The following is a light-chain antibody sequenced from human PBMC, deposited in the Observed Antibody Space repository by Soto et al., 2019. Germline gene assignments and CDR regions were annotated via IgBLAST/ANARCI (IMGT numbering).Light chain of an antibody. Sequence: EIVMTQSPATLSVSPGERATLSCRASQSVSSNLAWYQQKPGQAPRLLIYGASTRATGIPARFSGSGSGTEFTLTISSLQPEDFAVYYCQQYGSSPGTFGQGTKVEIK. CDR3: QQYGSSPGT. CDR1: QSVSSN. CDR2: GAS. V-gene: IGKV3-15*01. J-gene: IGKJ1*01.